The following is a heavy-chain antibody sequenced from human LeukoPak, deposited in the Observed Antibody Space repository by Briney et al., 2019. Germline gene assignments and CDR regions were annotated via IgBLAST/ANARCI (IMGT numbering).Heavy chain of an antibody. V-gene: IGHV3-23*01. CDR2: ISDSGGST. Sequence: GGSLRLSCAASGFTFRRYAMSWVRQAPGKGLEWVSGISDSGGSTYYANSVKGRFTISSDNSKNTSFLQMNSLRAEDTAVYYGVKVYDYVSEYWGQGTLVTVSS. CDR1: GFTFRRYA. CDR3: VKVYDYVSEY. J-gene: IGHJ4*02. D-gene: IGHD3-16*01.